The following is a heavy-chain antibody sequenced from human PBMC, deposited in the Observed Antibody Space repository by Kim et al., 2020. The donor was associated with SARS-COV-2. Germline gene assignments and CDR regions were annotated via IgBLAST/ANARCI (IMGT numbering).Heavy chain of an antibody. D-gene: IGHD1-26*01. CDR1: GYTFTSYW. CDR3: ARAWDQNFDF. Sequence: APVKVSCKASGYTFTSYWIHWVRQAPGQGLEWMGMINPSNTNTRYAQNFQGRVTTTSDTSTSTAYMELSSLRSEDTAVYYCARAWDQNFDFWGQGTLVTVSS. J-gene: IGHJ4*02. CDR2: INPSNTNT. V-gene: IGHV1-46*01.